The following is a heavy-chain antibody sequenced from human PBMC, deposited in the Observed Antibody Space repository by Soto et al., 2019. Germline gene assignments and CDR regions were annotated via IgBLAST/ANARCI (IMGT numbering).Heavy chain of an antibody. CDR2: IIPALGTA. D-gene: IGHD3-10*01. CDR1: GGTCSSHT. V-gene: IGHV1-69*08. CDR3: ATPAFGAYWYYAL. Sequence: QDQLVQSGAEVKKPGSSVKVSCKASGGTCSSHTFSLVRQAPGQGREWIGRIIPALGTATYAQKFQGRVTTTANESANTVSMELNSPRSEDTAVYYCATPAFGAYWYYALWGRGHLVPVSS. J-gene: IGHJ2*01.